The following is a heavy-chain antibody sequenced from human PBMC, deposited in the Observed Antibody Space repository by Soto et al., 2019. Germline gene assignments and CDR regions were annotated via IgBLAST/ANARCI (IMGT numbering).Heavy chain of an antibody. J-gene: IGHJ4*02. V-gene: IGHV4-31*03. CDR2: ISYGGST. CDR3: SRGILV. D-gene: IGHD5-18*01. CDR1: GGSINSGGYC. Sequence: QVQLQESGPGLVKPSQTLSLTCTVSGGSINSGGYCWSWIRQHPGEGLDWIGCISYGGSTSYNPSLKIRVTISVDTSKNRFSLKLTSVTAADTAVYYCSRGILVWGQGALIPVSS.